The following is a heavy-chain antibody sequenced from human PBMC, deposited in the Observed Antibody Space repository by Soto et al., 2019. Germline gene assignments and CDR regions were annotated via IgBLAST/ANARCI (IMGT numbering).Heavy chain of an antibody. D-gene: IGHD5-12*01. CDR2: ISGSGGST. J-gene: IGHJ4*02. CDR3: AKDSRRSGYEGTYIFDY. V-gene: IGHV3-23*01. Sequence: GGSLRLSCAASGFTFSSYAMSWVRQAPGKGLEWVSAISGSGGSTYYTDSVKGRFTISRDNSKNTLYLQMNSLRAEDTAVYYCAKDSRRSGYEGTYIFDYWGQGTLVTVSS. CDR1: GFTFSSYA.